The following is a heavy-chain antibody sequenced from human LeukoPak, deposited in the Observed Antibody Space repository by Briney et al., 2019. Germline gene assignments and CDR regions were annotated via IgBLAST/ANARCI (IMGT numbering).Heavy chain of an antibody. Sequence: GGSLRLSCAASGFTFSSYAMHWVRQAPGKGLEWVAVISYDGSNKYYADSVKGRFTISRDNSKNTLYLQMNSLRAEDTAIYYCAKDLNARVFTSCPDFWGQGTLVTVSS. CDR1: GFTFSSYA. CDR3: AKDLNARVFTSCPDF. CDR2: ISYDGSNK. J-gene: IGHJ4*02. D-gene: IGHD2-2*01. V-gene: IGHV3-30-3*01.